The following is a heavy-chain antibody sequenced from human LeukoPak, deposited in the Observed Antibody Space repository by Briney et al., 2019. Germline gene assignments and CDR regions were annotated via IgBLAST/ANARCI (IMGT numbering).Heavy chain of an antibody. V-gene: IGHV3-21*01. Sequence: GGSLRLSCVASGFSFSSYTMNWVRQAPGKGLEWESSISSRSSYIYYADSVKGRFTISRDNTKNSLYLQMNSPRAEDTAVYYCAREDYGMDVWGQGTTVIVSS. CDR2: ISSRSSYI. CDR1: GFSFSSYT. J-gene: IGHJ6*02. CDR3: AREDYGMDV.